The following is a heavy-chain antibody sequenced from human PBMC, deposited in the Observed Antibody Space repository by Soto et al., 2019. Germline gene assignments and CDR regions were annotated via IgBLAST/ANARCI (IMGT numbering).Heavy chain of an antibody. J-gene: IGHJ6*02. D-gene: IGHD5-18*01. V-gene: IGHV1-3*01. CDR3: ARDRIQLWSTYYYYGMDV. Sequence: GASVKVSCKASGYTFTSYAMHWVRQAPGQRLEWMGWINAGNGNTKYSQKFQGRVTITRDTSASTAYMELSSLRSEDTAVYYCARDRIQLWSTYYYYGMDVWGQGTTVTVS. CDR1: GYTFTSYA. CDR2: INAGNGNT.